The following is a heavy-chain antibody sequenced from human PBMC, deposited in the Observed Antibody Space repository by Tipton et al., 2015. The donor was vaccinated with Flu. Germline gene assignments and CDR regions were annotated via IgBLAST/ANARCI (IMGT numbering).Heavy chain of an antibody. D-gene: IGHD3-10*01. CDR2: IYSSGST. CDR3: ARRGRTVRDAFDI. Sequence: TLSLTCTVSGDSISSYYWSWIRQPPGKRLEWIGYIYSSGSTNYNPSLKSRVTISPDTSKNQFSLRLTSVTAADTVVYYCARRGRTVRDAFDIWGQGTMVTVSS. CDR1: GDSISSYY. V-gene: IGHV4-4*08. J-gene: IGHJ3*02.